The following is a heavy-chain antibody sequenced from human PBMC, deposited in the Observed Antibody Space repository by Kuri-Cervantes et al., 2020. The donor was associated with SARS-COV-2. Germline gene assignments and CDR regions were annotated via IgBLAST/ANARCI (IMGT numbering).Heavy chain of an antibody. CDR3: ARGPGCSITSCPNFDY. V-gene: IGHV3-73*01. CDR1: GFTFSGSA. Sequence: GGSLSLTCAASGFTFSGSALHWVRQASGKGLEWVGRIRSKANSYATAYAASVKGRFTISRDDSKNTAYLQMNSLKTEDTAVYYCARGPGCSITSCPNFDYLGQGTRVTVSS. J-gene: IGHJ4*02. CDR2: IRSKANSYAT. D-gene: IGHD2-2*01.